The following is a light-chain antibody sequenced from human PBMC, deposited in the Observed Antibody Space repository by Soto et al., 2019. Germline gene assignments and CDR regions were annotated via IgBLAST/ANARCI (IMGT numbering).Light chain of an antibody. V-gene: IGKV3-15*01. CDR3: QQYNSYFPT. Sequence: EIVMTQSPATLSVSPGERATLSCRASQSVSSNLAWYQQKPGQAPRLLIYGASTRATGIPSRFSGSGSGTEFTLTISSLQPDDFATYYCQQYNSYFPTFGQGTKVDIK. J-gene: IGKJ1*01. CDR2: GAS. CDR1: QSVSSN.